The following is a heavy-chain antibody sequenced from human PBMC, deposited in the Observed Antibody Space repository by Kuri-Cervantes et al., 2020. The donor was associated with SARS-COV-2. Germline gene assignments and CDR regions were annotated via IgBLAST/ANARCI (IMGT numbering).Heavy chain of an antibody. J-gene: IGHJ4*02. CDR3: AREGWYYDSSGYYYVPYYFDY. Sequence: GESLKISCAASGFTFSSYSMNWVRQAPGKGLEWVSYISSSGSTIYYADSVKGRFTISRDNAKNSLYLQMNSLRAEDTAVYYCAREGWYYDSSGYYYVPYYFDYWGQGTLVTVSS. V-gene: IGHV3-48*04. CDR2: ISSSGSTI. D-gene: IGHD3-22*01. CDR1: GFTFSSYS.